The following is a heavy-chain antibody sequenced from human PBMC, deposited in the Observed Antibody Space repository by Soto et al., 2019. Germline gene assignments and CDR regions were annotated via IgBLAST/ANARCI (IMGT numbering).Heavy chain of an antibody. J-gene: IGHJ4*02. D-gene: IGHD2-21*01. CDR3: AREELNCGGDCFVY. CDR1: GFTFSDYE. Sequence: ESGGGLVQPGGSLRLSCVASGFTFSDYEMNWVRQAPGKGLEWVSYLDSSGSGLYYADSMTGRFTTFRDNAKNSLYLQMNSLRGEDTAVYYCAREELNCGGDCFVYWGQGAPVTVSS. CDR2: LDSSGSGL. V-gene: IGHV3-48*03.